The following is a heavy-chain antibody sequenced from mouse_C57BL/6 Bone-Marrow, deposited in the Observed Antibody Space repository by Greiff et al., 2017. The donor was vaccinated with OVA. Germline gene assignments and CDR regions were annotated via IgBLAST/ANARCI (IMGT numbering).Heavy chain of an antibody. CDR1: GYAFSSYW. CDR2: IYPGDGDT. D-gene: IGHD1-1*01. V-gene: IGHV1-80*01. CDR3: ARRVGSIYEDY. Sequence: VKLMESGAELVKPGASVQISCKASGYAFSSYWMNWVKQRPGKGLEWIGQIYPGDGDTNYNGKFKGKATLTADKTSSTAYMQLSRLTSEDFAVYSCARRVGSIYEDYWGQGTTLTVSS. J-gene: IGHJ2*01.